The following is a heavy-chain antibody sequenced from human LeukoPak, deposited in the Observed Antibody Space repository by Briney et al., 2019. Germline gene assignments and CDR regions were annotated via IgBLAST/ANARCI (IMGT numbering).Heavy chain of an antibody. CDR3: ARGNNNAFDI. CDR2: TYYRSKWYS. V-gene: IGHV6-1*01. Sequence: SQTLSLTCAISGDSVSSNSGAWNWIRQSPSRGLEWLGNTYYRSKWYSAYAVSVRSRITINPDTSKNQFSLQLNSVTPEDTAVYYCARGNNNAFDIWGQGTLVTVSS. D-gene: IGHD1/OR15-1a*01. CDR1: GDSVSSNSGA. J-gene: IGHJ3*02.